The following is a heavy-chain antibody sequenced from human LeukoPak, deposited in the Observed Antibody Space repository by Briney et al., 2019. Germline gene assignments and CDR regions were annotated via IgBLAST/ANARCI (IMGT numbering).Heavy chain of an antibody. CDR2: IKQDGTEK. V-gene: IGHV3-7*01. CDR1: GFTFSSYW. Sequence: SGGSLRLSCVVSGFTFSSYWMSWVRKAPGKGLEWVANIKQDGTEKYYVDSVKGRFTISRDNAKNSLYLQMNSLRAEDTAVYYCAELGITMIGGVWGKGTTVTISS. D-gene: IGHD3-10*02. CDR3: AELGITMIGGV. J-gene: IGHJ6*04.